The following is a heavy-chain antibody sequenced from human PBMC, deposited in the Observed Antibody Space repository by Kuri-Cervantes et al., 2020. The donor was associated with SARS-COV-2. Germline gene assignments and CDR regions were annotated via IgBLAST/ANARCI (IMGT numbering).Heavy chain of an antibody. Sequence: ASVKVSCKTSGYIFTGYYMHWVRQAPGQGLEWMGWINPNSGGTNYAQKFQGRVTMTRDTSISTAYMELSRLRSDDTAVYYCARVLGSSTSCYWDWGQGTLVTVSS. CDR3: ARVLGSSTSCYWD. CDR2: INPNSGGT. V-gene: IGHV1-2*02. CDR1: GYIFTGYY. D-gene: IGHD2-2*01. J-gene: IGHJ4*02.